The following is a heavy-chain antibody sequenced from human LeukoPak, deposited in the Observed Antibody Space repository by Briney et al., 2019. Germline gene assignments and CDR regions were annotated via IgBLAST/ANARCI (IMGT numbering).Heavy chain of an antibody. CDR2: ISGSGGST. Sequence: PGGSLRLSCAASGFTFSSYAMSWVRQAPGKGLEWVSAISGSGGSTYYADSVKGRFTISRDNSKNTLYLQMNSLRAEDTAVYYCANLVGPPAYYGMDVWGQGTTVTVSS. CDR1: GFTFSSYA. D-gene: IGHD2-15*01. V-gene: IGHV3-23*01. J-gene: IGHJ6*02. CDR3: ANLVGPPAYYGMDV.